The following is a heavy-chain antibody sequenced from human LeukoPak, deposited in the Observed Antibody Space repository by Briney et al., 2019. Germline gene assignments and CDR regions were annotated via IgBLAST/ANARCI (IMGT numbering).Heavy chain of an antibody. CDR2: IKRDGTEK. D-gene: IGHD4-11*01. CDR1: GFTFSRNW. CDR3: ARDSDYSDYD. Sequence: GGSLRLSCAGSGFTFSRNWMSWVRQAPGKGLEWVANIKRDGTEKYYLDSVKGRFIISRDNAKNSLYLQMNSLRVEDTAVYYCARDSDYSDYDWGQGTLVTVSS. J-gene: IGHJ4*02. V-gene: IGHV3-7*01.